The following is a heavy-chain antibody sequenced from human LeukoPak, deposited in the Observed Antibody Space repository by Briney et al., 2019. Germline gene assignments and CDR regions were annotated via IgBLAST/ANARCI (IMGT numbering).Heavy chain of an antibody. CDR3: ARDVGASAPDAFDI. J-gene: IGHJ3*02. D-gene: IGHD1-26*01. CDR1: GFTFSTYN. V-gene: IGHV3-21*01. CDR2: ISSSSNYI. Sequence: GSLRLSCAASGFTFSTYNMYWVRQAPGKGLEWVSSISSSSNYIYYADSVKGRFTISRDNAKNSLYLQMNSLRAEGTDVYYCARDVGASAPDAFDIWGQGTMVTVSS.